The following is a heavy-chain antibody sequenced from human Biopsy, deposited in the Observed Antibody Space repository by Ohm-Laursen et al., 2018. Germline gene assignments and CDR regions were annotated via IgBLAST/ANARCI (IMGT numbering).Heavy chain of an antibody. J-gene: IGHJ4*02. CDR1: GDSVSKNF. CDR3: ARLARRGNIIFFDY. Sequence: SDTLSLTCTVSGDSVSKNFWTWIRQPPGKTLEWIAYKFYRGTTTYNPSLKGRVIVSVDPPKSQISLKLTSVTASDTAIYYCARLARRGNIIFFDYWGQGTLVAVSS. D-gene: IGHD1-26*01. V-gene: IGHV4-59*08. CDR2: KFYRGTT.